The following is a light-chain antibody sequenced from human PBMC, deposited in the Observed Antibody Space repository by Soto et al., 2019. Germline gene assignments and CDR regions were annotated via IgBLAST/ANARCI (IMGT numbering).Light chain of an antibody. V-gene: IGKV2-28*01. J-gene: IGKJ3*01. CDR2: LGS. CDR3: MQALPWVT. CDR1: QSLLHSNGYNY. Sequence: DIVMTQSPLSLPVTPGEPASISCRSSQSLLHSNGYNYLDWYLQKPGQSPQLLIYLGSNRASGVPDRFSGSGSGTDFTLKISRVEAEDVGVYYCMQALPWVTFGPGTKVDIK.